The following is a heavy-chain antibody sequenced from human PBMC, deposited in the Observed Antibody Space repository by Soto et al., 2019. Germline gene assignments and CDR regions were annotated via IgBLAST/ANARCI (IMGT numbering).Heavy chain of an antibody. CDR2: TYYRSKWYS. D-gene: IGHD6-13*01. CDR3: ARGPKRQLVLKNWFDP. Sequence: SQTLSLTCAISGDSVSSTSAAWSWIRQSPSRGLEWLGRTYYRSKWYSDYAVSVKSRITINPDTSKNQFSLQLNSVTPEDTAVYYCARGPKRQLVLKNWFDPWGQGTLVTVSS. J-gene: IGHJ5*02. CDR1: GDSVSSTSAA. V-gene: IGHV6-1*01.